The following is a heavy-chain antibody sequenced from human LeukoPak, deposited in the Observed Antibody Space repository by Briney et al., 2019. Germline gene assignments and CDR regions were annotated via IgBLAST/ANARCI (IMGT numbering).Heavy chain of an antibody. V-gene: IGHV4-4*02. J-gene: IGHJ5*02. Sequence: PSETLSLTCAVSGGSISSSNWWSWVRQPPGKGLEWIGEIYHSGSTNYNPSLKSRVTISVDTSKNQFSLKLSSVTAADTAVYYCARGLRKQWSGSYYNVHWFDPWGQGTLVTVSS. CDR3: ARGLRKQWSGSYYNVHWFDP. CDR1: GGSISSSNW. CDR2: IYHSGST. D-gene: IGHD3-10*02.